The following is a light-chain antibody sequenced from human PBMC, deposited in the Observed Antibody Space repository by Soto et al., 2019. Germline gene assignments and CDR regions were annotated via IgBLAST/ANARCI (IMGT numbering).Light chain of an antibody. J-gene: IGKJ3*01. CDR2: GAS. Sequence: EIGLTQSPCTLSLSPRERATRSFTASQSVSSTYLAWYQQKPGQAPRRLIYGASNRATGIPDRFSVSGSGADFTLTISSLEPEDFAVFYCQAYCWSSFTVGTGTKVDIK. CDR3: QAYCWSSFT. V-gene: IGKV3-20*01. CDR1: QSVSSTY.